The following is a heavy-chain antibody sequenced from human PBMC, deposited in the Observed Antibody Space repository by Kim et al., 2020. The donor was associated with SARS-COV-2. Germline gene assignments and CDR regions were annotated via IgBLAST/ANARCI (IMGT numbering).Heavy chain of an antibody. CDR1: GFTFSTYD. J-gene: IGHJ6*01. D-gene: IGHD5-12*01. CDR3: AGGRAYIVSGCNRRYYY. Sequence: GGSLRLSCVISGFTFSTYDMHWIRQVPGKGLEWVSYISSTGSTYYLDSVENRLTITTGDDNNTSLLLQNNLISAENTALYYGAGGRAYIVSGCNRRYYY. V-gene: IGHV3-13*01. CDR2: ISSTGST.